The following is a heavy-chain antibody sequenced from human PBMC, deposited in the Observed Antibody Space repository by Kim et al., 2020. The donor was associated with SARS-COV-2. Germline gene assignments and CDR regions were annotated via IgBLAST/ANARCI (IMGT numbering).Heavy chain of an antibody. Sequence: GGSLRLSCAASGFTFSSYAMHWVRQAPGKGLEYVSAISSNGGSTYYANSVKGRFTISRDNSKNTLYLQMGSLRAEDMAVYYCARDSAITIFGVVIINYYYGMDVWGQGTTFTVSS. CDR1: GFTFSSYA. J-gene: IGHJ6*02. CDR3: ARDSAITIFGVVIINYYYGMDV. CDR2: ISSNGGST. D-gene: IGHD3-3*01. V-gene: IGHV3-64*01.